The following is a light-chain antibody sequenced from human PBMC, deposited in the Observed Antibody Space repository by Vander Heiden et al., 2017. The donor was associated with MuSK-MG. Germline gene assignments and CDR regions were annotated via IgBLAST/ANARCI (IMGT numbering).Light chain of an antibody. Sequence: QSALTQPPPLSGSPGRRATVSCSVSTANPGKNPVNRYQQRPGTAPQLLIYNNNQPPYGVPVHFSGSKSATSPSQAIRGTQSEDEADYYCATSDARLQGWVFGGGTKLTVL. V-gene: IGLV1-44*01. J-gene: IGLJ3*02. CDR1: TANPGKNP. CDR3: ATSDARLQGWV. CDR2: NNN.